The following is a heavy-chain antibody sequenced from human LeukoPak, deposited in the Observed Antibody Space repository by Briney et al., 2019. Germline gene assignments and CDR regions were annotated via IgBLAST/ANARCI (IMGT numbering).Heavy chain of an antibody. CDR1: GYTFTSYY. D-gene: IGHD3-10*01. CDR3: ARDRDYYGSGSFFFDY. Sequence: GASVKVSCKASGYTFTSYYMHWVRQAPGQGLEWMGIINPSGGSTSYAQKFQGRVTMTRDTSTSTVYMELSSLRSEDTAVYYCARDRDYYGSGSFFFDYWDQGTLVTVSS. J-gene: IGHJ4*02. CDR2: INPSGGST. V-gene: IGHV1-46*01.